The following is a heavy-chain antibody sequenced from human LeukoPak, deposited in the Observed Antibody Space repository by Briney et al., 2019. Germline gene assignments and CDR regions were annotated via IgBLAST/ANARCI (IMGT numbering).Heavy chain of an antibody. CDR1: GFTFSSYG. D-gene: IGHD3-16*01. CDR3: AKTYVWYYFDY. CDR2: ISGSGGST. Sequence: PGGSLRLSCAASGFTFSSYGMSWVRQAPGKGLEWVSTISGSGGSTYYADSVKGRFTISRDNSKNTLYLQMNSLRAEDTAVYYSAKTYVWYYFDYWGQGILVTVSS. J-gene: IGHJ4*02. V-gene: IGHV3-23*01.